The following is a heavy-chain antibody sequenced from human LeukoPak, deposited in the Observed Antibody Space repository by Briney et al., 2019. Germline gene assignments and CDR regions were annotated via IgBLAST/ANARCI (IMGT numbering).Heavy chain of an antibody. V-gene: IGHV3-53*01. CDR2: IYSGGST. CDR1: GFTVSSNY. D-gene: IGHD3-10*01. Sequence: GGSLRLSCAASGFTVSSNYMSWVRQAPGKGLEWVSVIYSGGSTYYADSVKGRFTISRDNSKNTLYLQMNSPRAEDTAVYYCARATWFGELFWFDPWGQGTLVTVSS. CDR3: ARATWFGELFWFDP. J-gene: IGHJ5*02.